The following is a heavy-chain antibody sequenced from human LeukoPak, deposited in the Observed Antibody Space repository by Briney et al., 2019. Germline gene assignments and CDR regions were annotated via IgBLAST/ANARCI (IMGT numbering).Heavy chain of an antibody. CDR2: IYYSGST. V-gene: IGHV4-30-4*01. Sequence: SETLSLTCTVSGGSTNSGDYYWSWIRQPPGKGLEWIGYIYYSGSTFLNPSLKSRITLSVDAAKNQFSLKLRSVTASDTAVYYCALVRGSDLTFDYWGQGTLVPVSS. CDR3: ALVRGSDLTFDY. J-gene: IGHJ4*02. D-gene: IGHD5-12*01. CDR1: GGSTNSGDYY.